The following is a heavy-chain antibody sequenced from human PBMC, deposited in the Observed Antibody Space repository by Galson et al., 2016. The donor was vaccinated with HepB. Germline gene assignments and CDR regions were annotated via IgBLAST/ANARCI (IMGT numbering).Heavy chain of an antibody. CDR1: EFTFDNYA. D-gene: IGHD5-12*01. J-gene: IGHJ4*02. V-gene: IGHV3-23*01. Sequence: SLRLSCAASEFTFDNYAMSWVRQAPGKGLEWVSGISGSGTNSHYADSVRDRFTISRDNSENTLYLQMNSLRADDTAVYYCAKDQDNSGGFYFDHWGRGTLVLVSS. CDR3: AKDQDNSGGFYFDH. CDR2: ISGSGTNS.